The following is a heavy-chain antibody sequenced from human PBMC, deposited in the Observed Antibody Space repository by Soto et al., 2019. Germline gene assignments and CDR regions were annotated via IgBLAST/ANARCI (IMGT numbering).Heavy chain of an antibody. CDR2: IDPSDSYT. CDR1: GYSFTNYW. J-gene: IGHJ4*02. D-gene: IGHD2-15*01. CDR3: AVGRVNEYCSGFSCPQGGFDY. Sequence: PGESLKISCKGSGYSFTNYWINWVRQMPGKGLEWMGRIDPSDSYTNYSPSFQGHVTISTDKSITTAYLQWSRLKASDSAIYYCAVGRVNEYCSGFSCPQGGFDYWGQGTLVTVSS. V-gene: IGHV5-10-1*01.